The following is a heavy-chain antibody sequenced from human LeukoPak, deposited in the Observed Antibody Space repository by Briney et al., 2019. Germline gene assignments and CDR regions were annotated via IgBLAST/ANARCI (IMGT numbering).Heavy chain of an antibody. V-gene: IGHV1-2*02. CDR3: VRDGSMDV. D-gene: IGHD3-10*01. CDR1: GYTFSDYF. Sequence: ASVKVSCKASGYTFSDYFIHWVRQAPGQGLEWMGWINPKSGDTNFAQKFQGRVTMTRDTSISTAYMELSRLRSDDTAVYYCVRDGSMDVWGQGTTVTVSS. CDR2: INPKSGDT. J-gene: IGHJ6*02.